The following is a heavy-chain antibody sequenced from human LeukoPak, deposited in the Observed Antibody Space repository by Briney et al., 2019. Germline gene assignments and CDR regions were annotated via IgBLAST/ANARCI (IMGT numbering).Heavy chain of an antibody. CDR3: AKEQSSSGFFDY. Sequence: GGSLRLSCAASGFTFSSYAMSWVRHPPPPPPPPPSAISGRGDRTYYADSVKGRFTISRDNSKNTLYLQMNSLRAEDTAVYYCAKEQSSSGFFDYWGQGTLVTVSS. CDR2: ISGRGDRT. CDR1: GFTFSSYA. V-gene: IGHV3-23*01. D-gene: IGHD6-6*01. J-gene: IGHJ4*02.